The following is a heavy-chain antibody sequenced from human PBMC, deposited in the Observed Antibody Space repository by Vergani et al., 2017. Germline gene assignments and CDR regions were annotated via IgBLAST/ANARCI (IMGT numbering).Heavy chain of an antibody. D-gene: IGHD5-24*01. V-gene: IGHV4-39*01. Sequence: QLHLQESGPGLVKPSETLSLTCTVSGGSITSSSYYWGWIRQPPGKGLEWIGNIYHSGGAYYNPSLKGRVTISVDTSKNQFSLKLSSVTAADTAVYYCARREEGRDGYNFDYWGQGTLVTVSS. J-gene: IGHJ4*02. CDR3: ARREEGRDGYNFDY. CDR1: GGSITSSSYY. CDR2: IYHSGGA.